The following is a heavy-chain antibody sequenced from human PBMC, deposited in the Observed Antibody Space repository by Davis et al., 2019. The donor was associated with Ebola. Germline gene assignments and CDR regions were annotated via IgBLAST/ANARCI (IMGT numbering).Heavy chain of an antibody. CDR1: VYTFTSYY. CDR3: ARVGIWSIAASDYYYYGMDV. V-gene: IGHV1-46*01. D-gene: IGHD6-6*01. CDR2: INPCGGST. Sequence: APSVTVSRMASVYTFTSYYMHWLRQAPGQGLEWMGIINPCGGSTSHAQNFQGRVTMTRDTSTSTVHMELSSLRSEDTAVYYCARVGIWSIAASDYYYYGMDVWGQGTTVTVSS. J-gene: IGHJ6*02.